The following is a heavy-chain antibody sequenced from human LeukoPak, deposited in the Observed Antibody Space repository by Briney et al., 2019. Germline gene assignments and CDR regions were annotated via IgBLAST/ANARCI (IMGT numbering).Heavy chain of an antibody. V-gene: IGHV4-34*01. Sequence: KSSETLSLTCAVYGGSFSGYYWSWIRQPPGKGLEWIGEINHSGSTNYNPSLKSRVTISVDKSKNQFSLHLNSVTPEDTAAYYCARESGSYSSSYRFDSWGQGTLVTVSS. J-gene: IGHJ4*02. D-gene: IGHD6-6*01. CDR3: ARESGSYSSSYRFDS. CDR1: GGSFSGYY. CDR2: INHSGST.